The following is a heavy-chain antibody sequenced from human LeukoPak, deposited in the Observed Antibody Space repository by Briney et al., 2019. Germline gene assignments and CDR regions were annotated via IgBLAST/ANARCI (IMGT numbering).Heavy chain of an antibody. CDR3: ARGTSRSSNGYYYYFDY. V-gene: IGHV4-34*01. CDR2: INHSGST. D-gene: IGHD3-22*01. J-gene: IGHJ4*02. Sequence: PSETLSLTCAVYGGSFSGYYWSWIRQPPGKGLEWIGEINHSGSTNYNPSLKSRVTISVDTSKNQFSLKLSSVTAADTAVYYCARGTSRSSNGYYYYFDYWGQGTLVTVSS. CDR1: GGSFSGYY.